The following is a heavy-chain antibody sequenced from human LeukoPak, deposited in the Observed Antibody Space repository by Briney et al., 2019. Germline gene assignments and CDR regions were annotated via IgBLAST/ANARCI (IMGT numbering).Heavy chain of an antibody. Sequence: PGGSLRLSCAASGFAFSSYAMSWVRQAPGKGLEWVSAISGSGGSTYYADSVKGRFTISRDNSKNTLYLQMNSLRAEDTAVYYCAKLGGYSSSSWAFDIWGQGTMVTVSS. CDR2: ISGSGGST. CDR1: GFAFSSYA. V-gene: IGHV3-23*01. J-gene: IGHJ3*02. D-gene: IGHD6-6*01. CDR3: AKLGGYSSSSWAFDI.